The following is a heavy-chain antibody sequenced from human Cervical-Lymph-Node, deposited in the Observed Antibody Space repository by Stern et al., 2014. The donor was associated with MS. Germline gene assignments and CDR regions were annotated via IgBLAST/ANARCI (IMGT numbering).Heavy chain of an antibody. CDR3: AREYNWNDRFCGMDV. CDR2: ITPIFGTA. D-gene: IGHD1-20*01. V-gene: IGHV1-69*01. CDR1: GGTFSTYA. J-gene: IGHJ6*02. Sequence: QVQLVQSGAEVKKPGSSVKVSCKASGGTFSTYAISWVRQAPGQGLEWMGGITPIFGTANYAQKFQGRVTITADESTSTAYMELSRLRSEDTAVYYCAREYNWNDRFCGMDVWGQGTTVTVSS.